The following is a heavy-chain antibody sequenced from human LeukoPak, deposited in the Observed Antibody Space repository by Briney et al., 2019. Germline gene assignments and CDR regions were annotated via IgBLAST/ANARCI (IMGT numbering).Heavy chain of an antibody. CDR2: IYYSGNT. D-gene: IGHD3-9*01. CDR1: GGSISNNY. CDR3: AREVAATGYLHFDY. Sequence: SETLSLTCTVSGGSISNNYWSWIRQPPGEGLEWIGYIYYSGNTNYNASLKSRVTISVDTSKNQFSLKLSSVTAADTAVYYCAREVAATGYLHFDYWGQGTLVTVSS. V-gene: IGHV4-59*01. J-gene: IGHJ4*02.